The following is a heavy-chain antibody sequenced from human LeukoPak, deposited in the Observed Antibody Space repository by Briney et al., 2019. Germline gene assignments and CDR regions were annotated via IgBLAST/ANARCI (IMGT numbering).Heavy chain of an antibody. D-gene: IGHD6-13*01. CDR3: ARERIAEAETKGYYGMDV. Sequence: GGSLRLSCAASGFTFSSYAMHWVRQAPGKGLEWVAFISYDGTNKYYADSVKGRFTISRDNSENTVYLQMNSLRAEDTAVYYCARERIAEAETKGYYGMDVWGQGTTVTVSS. J-gene: IGHJ6*02. V-gene: IGHV3-30*04. CDR2: ISYDGTNK. CDR1: GFTFSSYA.